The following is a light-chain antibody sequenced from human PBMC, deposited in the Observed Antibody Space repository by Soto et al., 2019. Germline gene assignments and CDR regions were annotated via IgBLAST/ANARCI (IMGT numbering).Light chain of an antibody. J-gene: IGKJ2*01. CDR3: LQRKHWYT. CDR2: DAS. Sequence: EIVLTQSPGTLSLSPGESATLSCRASQSISSSLAWFQHKPGQAPRLLIYDASNRAPGIPARFSGSGSGTDFTLTISSLEPEDFAVYYCLQRKHWYTFGQGTKLEIK. CDR1: QSISSS. V-gene: IGKV3-11*01.